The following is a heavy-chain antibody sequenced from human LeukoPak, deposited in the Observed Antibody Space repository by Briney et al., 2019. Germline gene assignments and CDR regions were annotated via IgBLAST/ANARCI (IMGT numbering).Heavy chain of an antibody. J-gene: IGHJ4*02. D-gene: IGHD6-19*01. V-gene: IGHV1-24*01. CDR2: FDPEDGET. Sequence: GASVKVSCKVSGYTXTELSMHWVRQAPGKGLEWMGGFDPEDGETIYAQKFQGRVTMTEDTSTDTAYMKLSSLRSEDTAVYYCATLHSRYSSGWYSFPIQDYWGQGTLVTVSS. CDR3: ATLHSRYSSGWYSFPIQDY. CDR1: GYTXTELS.